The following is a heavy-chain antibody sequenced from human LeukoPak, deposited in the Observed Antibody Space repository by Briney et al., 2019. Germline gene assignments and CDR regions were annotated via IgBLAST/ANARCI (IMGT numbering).Heavy chain of an antibody. J-gene: IGHJ4*02. D-gene: IGHD5/OR15-5a*01. Sequence: QSGGSLRLSCAASGFAFSSYWMSWVRQTPEKGLEFVANINQDGSVRNYVDSVKGRFTISRDNAEKSLHLQMNSLRADDTAVYYCARDPGSSAFDSWGQGTLVTVSS. CDR2: INQDGSVR. CDR3: ARDPGSSAFDS. V-gene: IGHV3-7*01. CDR1: GFAFSSYW.